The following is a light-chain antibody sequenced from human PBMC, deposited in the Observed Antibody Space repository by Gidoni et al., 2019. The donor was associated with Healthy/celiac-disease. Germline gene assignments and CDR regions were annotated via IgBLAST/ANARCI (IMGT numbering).Light chain of an antibody. J-gene: IGKJ1*01. CDR3: QQSYRTWT. Sequence: DIQMTQSPSSLSASVGDRVTITCRARQSISSYLNWYQQKPGKAPKLLIDAASSLQSGVPSRFSGSGAGTDFTLTSSSLQHEDFATYYCQQSYRTWTFGQGTKVEIK. CDR2: AAS. V-gene: IGKV1-39*01. CDR1: QSISSY.